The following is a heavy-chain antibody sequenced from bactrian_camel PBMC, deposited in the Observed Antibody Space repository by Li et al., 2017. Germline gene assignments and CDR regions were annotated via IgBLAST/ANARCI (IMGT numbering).Heavy chain of an antibody. D-gene: IGHD1*01. V-gene: IGHV3S67*01. Sequence: DVQLVESGGGSVQAGGSLRLSCAASGYSGSTYCMAWFRQVPGKERELVAKISSDGTLTYADSVKGRFTISQDKAKNTIYLQMDNVETNDTAVYLCAGVVRLSPMAWVDCEFNSWGQGTQVTVS. J-gene: IGHJ6*01. CDR1: GYSGSTYC. CDR3: AGVVRLSPMAWVDCEFNS. CDR2: ISSDGTL.